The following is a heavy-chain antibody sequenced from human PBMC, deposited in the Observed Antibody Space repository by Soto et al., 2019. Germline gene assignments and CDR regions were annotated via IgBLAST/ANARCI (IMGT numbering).Heavy chain of an antibody. Sequence: QVQLQESGPGLVKPSGTLSLTCAVSGDSISSPKWWTWLRQPPGKGLEWIGDLLHSGTTNYNPSLMRRVTLAVDKPQNQSTLELTSVTAADSAIYSCAYSTGWYRHDVWGQGTSVTVSS. CDR3: AYSTGWYRHDV. CDR2: LLHSGTT. D-gene: IGHD6-19*01. J-gene: IGHJ3*01. V-gene: IGHV4-4*02. CDR1: GDSISSPKW.